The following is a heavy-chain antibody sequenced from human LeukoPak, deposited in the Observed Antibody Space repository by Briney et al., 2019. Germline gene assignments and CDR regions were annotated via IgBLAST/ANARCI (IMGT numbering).Heavy chain of an antibody. V-gene: IGHV4-4*02. CDR3: ARVGYCSGGSCYAGFGWFDP. CDR1: GGSISSSSW. D-gene: IGHD2-15*01. J-gene: IGHJ5*02. CDR2: IYHSGST. Sequence: SGTLSLTCAVSGGSISSSSWWSWVRQPPGKGLEWVGEIYHSGSTNYNPSLKSRVTISVDKSKNQFSLKLSSVTAADTAVYYCARVGYCSGGSCYAGFGWFDPWGQVTLVTVSS.